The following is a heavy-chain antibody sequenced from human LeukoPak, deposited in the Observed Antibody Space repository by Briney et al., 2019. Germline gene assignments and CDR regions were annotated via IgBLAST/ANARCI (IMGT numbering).Heavy chain of an antibody. V-gene: IGHV4-59*08. CDR1: GGSISSYY. CDR2: IYYSGST. D-gene: IGHD1-26*01. CDR3: ARREVGATYYYYYYYMDV. Sequence: SETLSLTCTVSGGSISSYYWSWIRQPPGKGLEWIGYIYYSGSTNYNPSLKSRVTISVDTSKNQFSLKLSSVTAADTAVYYCARREVGATYYYYYYYMDVWGKGTTVTVSS. J-gene: IGHJ6*03.